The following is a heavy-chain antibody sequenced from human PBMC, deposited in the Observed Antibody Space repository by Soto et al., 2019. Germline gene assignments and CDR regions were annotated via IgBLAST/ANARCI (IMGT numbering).Heavy chain of an antibody. D-gene: IGHD3-10*01. J-gene: IGHJ4*02. CDR1: GGSISSGGYH. Sequence: QVQLQESGPGLVKPSQTLSLTCTVSGGSISSGGYHWSWIRQHPGKGLEWIGYIYYSGSTYYNPSLKSRVTISVDTSKNQFSLKLSSVTAADTAVYYCARGVTMVRGVIPVSFDYWGQGTLVTVSS. V-gene: IGHV4-31*03. CDR3: ARGVTMVRGVIPVSFDY. CDR2: IYYSGST.